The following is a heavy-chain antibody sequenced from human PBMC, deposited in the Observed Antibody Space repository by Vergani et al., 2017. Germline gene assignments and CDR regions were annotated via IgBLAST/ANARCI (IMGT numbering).Heavy chain of an antibody. Sequence: QVQLVQSGAEVKKPGASVKVSCKASGGTFSSYAISWVRQAPGQGLEWMGGIIPIFGTANYAQKFQGRVTITADESTSTAYMELSSLRSEDTAVYHCARDTDYYDSSGYPDEPDGAFDIWGQGTMVTVSS. J-gene: IGHJ3*02. CDR1: GGTFSSYA. V-gene: IGHV1-69*12. CDR2: IIPIFGTA. CDR3: ARDTDYYDSSGYPDEPDGAFDI. D-gene: IGHD3-22*01.